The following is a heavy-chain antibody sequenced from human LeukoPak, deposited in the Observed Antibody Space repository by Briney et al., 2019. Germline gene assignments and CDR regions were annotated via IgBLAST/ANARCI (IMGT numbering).Heavy chain of an antibody. V-gene: IGHV4-39*01. Sequence: SETPSLTCTVSGGSMSSSSSYWGWVRQPPGKGLEWIGSIFYSGSTYHNPSLKSRVTISVDTSKNQFSLKLSSVTAADTAVYYCARQGYDILTGYYNNWFDPWGQGTLVTVSS. D-gene: IGHD3-9*01. J-gene: IGHJ5*02. CDR3: ARQGYDILTGYYNNWFDP. CDR1: GGSMSSSSSY. CDR2: IFYSGST.